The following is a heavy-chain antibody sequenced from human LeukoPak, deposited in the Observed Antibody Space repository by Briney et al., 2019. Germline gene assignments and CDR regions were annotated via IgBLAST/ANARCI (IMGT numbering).Heavy chain of an antibody. D-gene: IGHD3-22*01. V-gene: IGHV3-74*01. CDR1: GFTFSSYW. Sequence: GGSLRLSCAASGFTFSSYWMHWVRQAPGKGLVWVSRINTDGSSTSYVDSVKGRFTISRDDAKNSLLLQMTSLRAEDAAVYYCARALLYYYDSSGYNWFDPWGQGTLVTVSS. CDR3: ARALLYYYDSSGYNWFDP. CDR2: INTDGSST. J-gene: IGHJ5*02.